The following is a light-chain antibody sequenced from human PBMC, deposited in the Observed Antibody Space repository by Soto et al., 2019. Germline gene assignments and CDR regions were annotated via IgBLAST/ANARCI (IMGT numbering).Light chain of an antibody. J-gene: IGKJ3*01. CDR3: QHYSNWPPT. CDR2: YAS. CDR1: DNVHRN. V-gene: IGKV3-15*01. Sequence: EMVMTQSPATLSVSPGERVTLSCRASDNVHRNLAWYQQKPGQGPSLLIYYASIRATGVPDSFTGSGSGTEFTLTISSLQSEDFGVYHCQHYSNWPPTFGPGTKVEIK.